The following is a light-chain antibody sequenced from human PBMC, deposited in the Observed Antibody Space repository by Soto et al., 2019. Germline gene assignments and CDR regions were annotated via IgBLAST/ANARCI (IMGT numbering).Light chain of an antibody. CDR2: AAS. CDR3: QQYSHLLGP. V-gene: IGKV3-15*01. J-gene: IGKJ3*01. CDR1: QSVRNF. Sequence: EIVMTQSPGTLSVSPGERATLSCWASQSVRNFVAWYQQKPGQAPRLLIYAASTRATGVPSRFTGSGSGTQFTLTISSLQSEDLAVYYCQQYSHLLGPFGPGTKVNIK.